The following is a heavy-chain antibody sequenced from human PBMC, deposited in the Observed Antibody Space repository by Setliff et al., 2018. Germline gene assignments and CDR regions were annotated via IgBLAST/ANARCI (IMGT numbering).Heavy chain of an antibody. V-gene: IGHV4-61*09. D-gene: IGHD6-19*01. J-gene: IGHJ6*03. Sequence: PSETLSLTCTVSGDSISSRRNYWGWFRQPAGKELEWIGQIYTSWSTNYNPSLKSRVTISLDTSKNQFSLSLTSVTAEDAAVYYCARGPSGWSSATSRYYFYMDVWGKGTTVTVSS. CDR2: IYTSWST. CDR3: ARGPSGWSSATSRYYFYMDV. CDR1: GDSISSRRNY.